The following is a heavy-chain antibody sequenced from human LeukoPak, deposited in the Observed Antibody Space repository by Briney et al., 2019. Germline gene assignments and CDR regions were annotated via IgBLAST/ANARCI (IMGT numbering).Heavy chain of an antibody. CDR1: GFTFSSYG. D-gene: IGHD3-10*01. Sequence: GGSLRLSCAASGFTFSSYGMHWVRQAPGKGLEWVAVISYDGSNKYYADSVKGRFTISRDNSKNTLYLQMNSLRAEDTAVYYCAEALGELLFGYYYGMDVWGQGTTVTVSS. CDR3: AEALGELLFGYYYGMDV. CDR2: ISYDGSNK. V-gene: IGHV3-30*18. J-gene: IGHJ6*02.